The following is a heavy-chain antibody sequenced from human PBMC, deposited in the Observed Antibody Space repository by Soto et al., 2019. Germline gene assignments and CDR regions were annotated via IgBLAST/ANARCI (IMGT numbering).Heavy chain of an antibody. CDR2: ITNNGGT. Sequence: QVQLQESGPGLVKPSETLSLTCSGSGDSISRSSYNWGWIRQSPGEGLEWIASITNNGGTQYNPSLKSRVTIFVDTSKNELSLKVTSVTAADTGVYFCASRYAPSEFDHWGQGSLVTVSS. J-gene: IGHJ4*02. V-gene: IGHV4-39*01. CDR1: GDSISRSSYN. D-gene: IGHD2-2*01. CDR3: ASRYAPSEFDH.